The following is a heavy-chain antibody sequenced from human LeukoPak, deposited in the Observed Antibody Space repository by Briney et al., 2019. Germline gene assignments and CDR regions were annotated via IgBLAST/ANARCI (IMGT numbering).Heavy chain of an antibody. CDR2: FDPEDGET. Sequence: ASVKVSCKVSGYTLTELSMHWVRQAPGKGLEWMGGFDPEDGETIYAQKFQGRVTMTEDTSTDTAYMELSRLRSDDTAVYYCARGPSYSSSSGFDYWGQGTLVTVSS. CDR3: ARGPSYSSSSGFDY. V-gene: IGHV1-24*01. D-gene: IGHD6-6*01. CDR1: GYTLTELS. J-gene: IGHJ4*02.